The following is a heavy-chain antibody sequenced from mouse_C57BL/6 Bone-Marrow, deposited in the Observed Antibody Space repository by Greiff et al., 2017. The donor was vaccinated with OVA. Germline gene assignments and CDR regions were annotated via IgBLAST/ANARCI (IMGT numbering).Heavy chain of an antibody. CDR3: ARGDYRPWFAY. J-gene: IGHJ3*01. V-gene: IGHV3-1*01. D-gene: IGHD2-4*01. Sequence: EVQLQESGPGMVKPSQSLSLTCTVTGYSITSGYDWHWIRHFPGNKLEWMGYISYSGSTNYNPSLKSRISITHDTSKNHFFLKLNSVTTEDTATYYCARGDYRPWFAYWGQGTLVTVSA. CDR1: GYSITSGYD. CDR2: ISYSGST.